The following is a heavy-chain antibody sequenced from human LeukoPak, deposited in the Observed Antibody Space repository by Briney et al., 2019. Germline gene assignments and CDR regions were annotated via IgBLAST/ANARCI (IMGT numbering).Heavy chain of an antibody. CDR3: ATDVTYYDSSGYTGGAFDY. Sequence: GASVKVSCEASGGTFSSYAISWVRQAPGQGLEWMGRIIPIFGIANYAQKFQGRVTITADKSTSTAYMELSSLRSEDTAVYYCATDVTYYDSSGYTGGAFDYWGQGTLVTVSS. CDR1: GGTFSSYA. J-gene: IGHJ4*02. D-gene: IGHD3-22*01. V-gene: IGHV1-69*04. CDR2: IIPIFGIA.